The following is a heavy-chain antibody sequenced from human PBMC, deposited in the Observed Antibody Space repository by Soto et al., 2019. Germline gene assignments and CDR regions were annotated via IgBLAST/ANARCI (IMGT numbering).Heavy chain of an antibody. V-gene: IGHV3-23*01. CDR3: AKGEMATIRNSFDP. D-gene: IGHD5-12*01. CDR2: LSRSGGAT. CDR1: AFSLTSCS. Sequence: PGGSLRLSCVTSAFSLTSCSMSWVRQPPGKGLEWVSALSRSGGATYYADSVKGRFTISRDTSTNTLYLQMSNLRAEDTAIYYCAKGEMATIRNSFDPWGQGTLVTVSS. J-gene: IGHJ5*02.